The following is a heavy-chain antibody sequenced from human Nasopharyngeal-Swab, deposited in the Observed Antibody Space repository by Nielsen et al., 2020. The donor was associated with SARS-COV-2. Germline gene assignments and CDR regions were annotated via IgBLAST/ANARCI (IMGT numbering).Heavy chain of an antibody. J-gene: IGHJ6*02. Sequence: GESLKISCAASGFTFSSYDMHWVRQATGKGLEWVSAIGTAGDTYYPGSVKGRFTISRENAKNSLYLQMNSLRAGDTAVHYCARDRVDSSSWGYYYYGMDVWGQGTTVTVSS. V-gene: IGHV3-13*01. CDR1: GFTFSSYD. D-gene: IGHD6-13*01. CDR2: IGTAGDT. CDR3: ARDRVDSSSWGYYYYGMDV.